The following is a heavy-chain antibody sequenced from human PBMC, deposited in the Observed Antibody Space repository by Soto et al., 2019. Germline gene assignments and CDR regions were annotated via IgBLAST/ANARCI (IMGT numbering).Heavy chain of an antibody. D-gene: IGHD2-15*01. Sequence: GASVKVSCKASGYTFTSYGISWVRQAPGQGLEWMGWISADNGNTNYATKLQGRVTMTTDTSTSTAYMELRSLRSDDTAVYYCARDRGYCSGGSCYNWFDPWGQGTLVTVSS. CDR1: GYTFTSYG. CDR2: ISADNGNT. V-gene: IGHV1-18*01. J-gene: IGHJ5*02. CDR3: ARDRGYCSGGSCYNWFDP.